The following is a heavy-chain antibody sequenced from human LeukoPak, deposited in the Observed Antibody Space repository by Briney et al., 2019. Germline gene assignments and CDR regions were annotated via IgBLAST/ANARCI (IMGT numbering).Heavy chain of an antibody. V-gene: IGHV4-4*02. Sequence: SETLSLTCAVSGGSISGSNWWSWVRQPPGKGLEWIGEIYHSGNTNYNPSLRSRVTISVDNSKNQFSLKLTSMTAADTAVYYCARERGVRPNYYFDSWGQGSLVTVSS. D-gene: IGHD1-7*01. J-gene: IGHJ4*02. CDR3: ARERGVRPNYYFDS. CDR1: GGSISGSNW. CDR2: IYHSGNT.